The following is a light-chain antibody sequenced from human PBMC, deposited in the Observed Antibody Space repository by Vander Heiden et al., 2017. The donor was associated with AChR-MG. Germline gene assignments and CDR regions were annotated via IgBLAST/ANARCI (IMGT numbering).Light chain of an antibody. CDR2: NES. V-gene: IGLV3-21*02. CDR3: QVWDSRTDQWV. CDR1: NIGTKS. J-gene: IGLJ3*02. Sequence: SYVLTQPPSMSVAPGETARITCGGNNIGTKSVHWYQQRPGQAPVLVVFNESDRPSGIPERFSGSNSGNTATLTISRVEAGDEADYYCQVWDSRTDQWVFGGGTKLTVL.